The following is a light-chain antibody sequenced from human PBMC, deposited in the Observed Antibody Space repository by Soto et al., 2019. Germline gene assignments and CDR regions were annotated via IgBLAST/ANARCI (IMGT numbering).Light chain of an antibody. CDR1: QSLLYRSNNKNY. Sequence: DIVLTQSPYSLAVSLGERATINCKSSQSLLYRSNNKNYLAWYQQKPGQPLKLLISWASTRESGVPDRFSGSGSGADFTLTISRLQAEDVAVYYCQHYYSAPRTFGQGNKVDI. J-gene: IGKJ1*01. V-gene: IGKV4-1*01. CDR2: WAS. CDR3: QHYYSAPRT.